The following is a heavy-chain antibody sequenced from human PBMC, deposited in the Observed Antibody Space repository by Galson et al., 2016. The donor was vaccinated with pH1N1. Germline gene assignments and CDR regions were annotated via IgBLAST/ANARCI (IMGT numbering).Heavy chain of an antibody. V-gene: IGHV3-7*04. Sequence: SLRLSCAASGFTFSTYWMTWVRQAPGKGLEWVANIKQDGSVKYYVDSVKGRFTISRDNAKNSLYLQMNSLRAEGTAVYYCARGIGAGDFYWGQGTLVTVSS. J-gene: IGHJ1*01. CDR3: ARGIGAGDFY. CDR2: IKQDGSVK. CDR1: GFTFSTYW. D-gene: IGHD6-13*01.